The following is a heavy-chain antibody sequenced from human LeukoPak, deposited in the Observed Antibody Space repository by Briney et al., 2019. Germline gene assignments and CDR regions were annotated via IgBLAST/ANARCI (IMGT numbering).Heavy chain of an antibody. D-gene: IGHD3-16*01. CDR2: INHSGST. CDR3: ARLKSAMGAYYYYYYGMDV. CDR1: GGSFSGYY. Sequence: SETLSLTCAVYGGSFSGYYWSWIRQPPGKGLEWIGEINHSGSTNYNPSLKSRVTISVDTSKIQFSLKLSSVTAADTAVYYCARLKSAMGAYYYYYYGMDVWGQGTTVTVSS. V-gene: IGHV4-34*01. J-gene: IGHJ6*02.